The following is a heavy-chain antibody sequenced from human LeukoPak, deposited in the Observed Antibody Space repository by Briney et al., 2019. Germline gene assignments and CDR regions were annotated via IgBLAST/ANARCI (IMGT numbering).Heavy chain of an antibody. CDR2: INPNSGGT. D-gene: IGHD6-13*01. Sequence: ASVKVSCKASGYTFTGYYMHWVRQAPGQGLEWMGWINPNSGGTNYAQKFQGWVTMTRDTSISTAYMELSRLRSDDTAVYYCAKDPLQQLVLPLNWFDPWGQGTLVTVSS. J-gene: IGHJ5*02. CDR3: AKDPLQQLVLPLNWFDP. V-gene: IGHV1-2*04. CDR1: GYTFTGYY.